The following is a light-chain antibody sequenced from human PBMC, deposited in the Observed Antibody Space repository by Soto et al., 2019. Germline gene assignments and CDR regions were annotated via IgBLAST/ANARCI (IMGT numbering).Light chain of an antibody. CDR2: DVS. CDR1: SSDVGGYNY. J-gene: IGLJ1*01. Sequence: QSALTQPASVSGSPGQSITISCTGTSSDVGGYNYVSWYQQHPGKAPKLMIYDVSNRPSGVSNRFSGSKSGNTASLTISGLQAEDAGDYYCSSYTSSSAYVFGTGTKVTVL. CDR3: SSYTSSSAYV. V-gene: IGLV2-14*01.